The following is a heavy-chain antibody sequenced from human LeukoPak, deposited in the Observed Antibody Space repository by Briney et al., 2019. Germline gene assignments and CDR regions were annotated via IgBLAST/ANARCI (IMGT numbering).Heavy chain of an antibody. D-gene: IGHD2-2*01. CDR1: GYTFTSYA. J-gene: IGHJ6*02. CDR2: INAGNGNT. CDR3: ASRIPPRDVVPVANYYGMDV. V-gene: IGHV1-3*01. Sequence: ASVKVSCTASGYTFTSYATHWVRQAPGQRLEWMGWINAGNGNTKYSQKFQGRVTITRDTSASTAYMELSSLRSEDTAVYYCASRIPPRDVVPVANYYGMDVWGQGTTVTVSS.